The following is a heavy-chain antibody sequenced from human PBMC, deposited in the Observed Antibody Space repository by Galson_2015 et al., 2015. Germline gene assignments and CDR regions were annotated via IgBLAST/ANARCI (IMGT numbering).Heavy chain of an antibody. CDR3: STDGVSIFGVVARFEY. CDR2: SKSKTDGGTT. D-gene: IGHD3-3*01. V-gene: IGHV3-15*01. CDR1: GFTFSNVW. Sequence: SMRLSCAASGFTFSNVWLRWVRQAPGNGLEWVGRSKSKTDGGTTDYAAPVKGRFPISSDDSKNNLYLQVDSLKTEDTAVYYCSTDGVSIFGVVARFEYWGQGTLVTVSS. J-gene: IGHJ4*02.